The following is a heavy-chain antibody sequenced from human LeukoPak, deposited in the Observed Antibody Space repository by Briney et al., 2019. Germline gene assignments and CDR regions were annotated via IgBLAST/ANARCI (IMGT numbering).Heavy chain of an antibody. CDR2: IWSDGSNK. CDR1: GFTFSTYG. D-gene: IGHD6-19*01. J-gene: IGHJ4*02. V-gene: IGHV3-33*01. CDR3: ARDRYTSGWYYLDY. Sequence: HPGGSLRLSCAASGFTFSTYGMHWVRQAPGKGLEWVAVIWSDGSNKYYADSVKGRFTISRDNSKNTLYLQMNSLRAEDTAVYYCARDRYTSGWYYLDYWGQGTLVTVSS.